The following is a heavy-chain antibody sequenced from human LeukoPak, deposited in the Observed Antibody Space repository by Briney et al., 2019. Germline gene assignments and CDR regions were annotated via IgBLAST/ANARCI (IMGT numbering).Heavy chain of an antibody. CDR1: GFTFSNAW. V-gene: IGHV3-15*01. Sequence: GGSLRLSCAASGFTFSNAWMSWVRQAPGKGLEWVGRIKSKTDGGTTDYAAPVKGRFTISRDDSKNTLYLQMNSLKTEDTAVYYCTKQAQYYDFWSGYYSPYYYYYMDVWGKGTTVTVSS. J-gene: IGHJ6*03. CDR3: TKQAQYYDFWSGYYSPYYYYYMDV. D-gene: IGHD3-3*01. CDR2: IKSKTDGGTT.